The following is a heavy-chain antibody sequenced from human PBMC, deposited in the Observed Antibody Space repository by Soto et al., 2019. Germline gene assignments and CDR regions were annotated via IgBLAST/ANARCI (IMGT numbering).Heavy chain of an antibody. CDR1: GYSFTSYW. CDR3: ARQDSIPKSYSSSPIYYYYYYMDV. D-gene: IGHD6-6*01. CDR2: IYPGDSDT. Sequence: PGESLKISCKGSGYSFTSYWIGWVRQMPGKGLEWMGIIYPGDSDTRYSPSFQGQVTISADKSISTAYLQWSSLKASDTAMYYCARQDSIPKSYSSSPIYYYYYYMDVWGKGTTVTVSS. V-gene: IGHV5-51*01. J-gene: IGHJ6*03.